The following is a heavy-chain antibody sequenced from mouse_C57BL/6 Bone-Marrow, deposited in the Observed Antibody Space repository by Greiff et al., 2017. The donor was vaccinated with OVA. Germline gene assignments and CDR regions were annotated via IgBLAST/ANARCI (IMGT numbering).Heavy chain of an antibody. CDR2: INPNNGGT. D-gene: IGHD2-4*01. CDR1: GYTFTDYY. CDR3: ASGGLRQGDY. J-gene: IGHJ2*01. V-gene: IGHV1-26*01. Sequence: EVQLQQSGPELVKPGASVKISCKASGYTFTDYYMNWVKQSHGKSLEWIGDINPNNGGTSYNQKFKGKATLTVDKSSSTAYMELRSLTSEDSAVYYCASGGLRQGDYWGQGTTLTVSS.